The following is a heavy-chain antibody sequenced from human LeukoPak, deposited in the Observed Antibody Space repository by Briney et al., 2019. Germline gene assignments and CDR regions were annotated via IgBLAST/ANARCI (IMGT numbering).Heavy chain of an antibody. CDR3: AREAGRSLQSRALDY. J-gene: IGHJ4*02. D-gene: IGHD5-24*01. CDR1: GFTFNSYW. CDR2: IKQDGSEK. V-gene: IGHV3-7*01. Sequence: PPGGSLRLSCAGSGFTFNSYWMNWVRQAPGKGLEWVANIKQDGSEKYYVDSVKGRFTISRDNAKNSLYLQMNSLRAEDTAVYYCAREAGRSLQSRALDYWGQGTLVTVSS.